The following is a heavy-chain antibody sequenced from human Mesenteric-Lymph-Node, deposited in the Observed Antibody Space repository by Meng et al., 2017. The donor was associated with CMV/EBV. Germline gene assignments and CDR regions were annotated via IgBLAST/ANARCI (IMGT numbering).Heavy chain of an antibody. CDR3: ARDLIITGTTILDY. CDR1: EFIFSDFE. J-gene: IGHJ4*02. Sequence: GESLKISCAASEFIFSDFEMNWVRQAPGKGLEWVSFISSSGSTQYYADSVRGRFTVSRDNAKNSLYLQMNSLRAEDTALYYCARDLIITGTTILDYWGQGTLVTVSS. D-gene: IGHD1-7*01. V-gene: IGHV3-48*03. CDR2: ISSSGSTQ.